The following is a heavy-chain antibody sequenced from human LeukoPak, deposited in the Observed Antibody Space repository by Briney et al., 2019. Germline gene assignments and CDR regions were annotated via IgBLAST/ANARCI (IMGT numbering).Heavy chain of an antibody. CDR3: KAWFTGRPE. D-gene: IGHD3-10*01. J-gene: IGHJ4*02. CDR2: IKSKRDGETT. CDR1: GFTFSDSW. V-gene: IGHV3-15*01. Sequence: GGSLRLSCAASGFTFSDSWMSWFRQAPGKGLEWVGRIKSKRDGETTEYAAPVKGRFTISRDDSENTLYLHMDSLNTDDTAVYYCKAWFTGRPEGGQGTLVTVSS.